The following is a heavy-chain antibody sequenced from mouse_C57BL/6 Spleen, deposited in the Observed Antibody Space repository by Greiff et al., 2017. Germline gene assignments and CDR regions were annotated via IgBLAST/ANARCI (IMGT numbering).Heavy chain of an antibody. J-gene: IGHJ3*01. CDR3: ARDDGYSAWFAD. CDR1: GYAFSSYW. CDR2: IYPGDGDT. D-gene: IGHD2-3*01. Sequence: QVQLQQSGAELVKPGASVKISCKASGYAFSSYWMNWVKQRPGKGLEWIGQIYPGDGDTNYNGKFKGKATLAADKSSSTAYMQLSSLDSEDSAFYFCARDDGYSAWFADWGQGTLVTVSA. V-gene: IGHV1-80*01.